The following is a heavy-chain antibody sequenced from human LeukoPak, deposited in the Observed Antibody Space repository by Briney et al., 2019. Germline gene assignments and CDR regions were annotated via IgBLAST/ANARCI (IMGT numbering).Heavy chain of an antibody. D-gene: IGHD2-2*03. CDR2: ISGSGGST. J-gene: IGHJ5*02. CDR3: ARGYRTSTSCNNWFDP. CDR1: GFTFSSYA. Sequence: GGSLRLSCAASGFTFSSYAMSWVRQAPGKGLEWVSAISGSGGSTYYADSVKGRFTISRDNSKNTLYLQMNSLRAEDTAVYFCARGYRTSTSCNNWFDPWGQGALVTVSS. V-gene: IGHV3-23*01.